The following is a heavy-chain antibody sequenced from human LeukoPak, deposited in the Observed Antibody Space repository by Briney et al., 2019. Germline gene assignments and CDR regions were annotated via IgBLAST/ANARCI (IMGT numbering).Heavy chain of an antibody. V-gene: IGHV3-33*01. D-gene: IGHD3-3*01. CDR1: GFTFSSYG. CDR2: IWYDGSNK. Sequence: GRSLRLSCAASGFTFSSYGMHWVRQAPGKGLEWVAVIWYDGSNKYYADSVRGRFTISRDNSKNTLLLQMSSLRAEDTAVYYCARAVWTIFGVVSKFDPWGQGTLVTVSS. CDR3: ARAVWTIFGVVSKFDP. J-gene: IGHJ5*02.